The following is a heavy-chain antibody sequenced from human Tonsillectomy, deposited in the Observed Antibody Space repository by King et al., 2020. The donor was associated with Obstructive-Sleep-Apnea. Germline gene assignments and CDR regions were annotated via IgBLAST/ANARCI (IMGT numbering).Heavy chain of an antibody. Sequence: QLVQSRAEVKKPGESLKISCKASGYNFAINWIGWVRQMPGKGLQWMGIIFPADSDTRYSPSFQGRVTLSADQSFSPAYLQWSSLKASDTAMYYCASQGDLLELRDDALDIWGQGTMVTVSS. CDR1: GYNFAINW. J-gene: IGHJ3*02. D-gene: IGHD1-7*01. CDR3: ASQGDLLELRDDALDI. V-gene: IGHV5-51*01. CDR2: IFPADSDT.